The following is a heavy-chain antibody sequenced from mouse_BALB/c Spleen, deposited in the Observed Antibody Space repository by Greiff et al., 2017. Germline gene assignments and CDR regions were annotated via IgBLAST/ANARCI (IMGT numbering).Heavy chain of an antibody. J-gene: IGHJ1*01. CDR2: ISNGGGSI. CDR1: GFTFSSYT. Sequence: EVHLVESGAGLVQPGGSLKLSCAASGFTFSSYTMSWVRQTPEKRLEWVAYISNGGGSIYYPDTVKGRFTISRDNAKNTLYLKMSSLKSEDTAMYYCARKHYEGSSWYFDVWGEGTTVTVSS. D-gene: IGHD1-1*01. V-gene: IGHV5-12-2*01. CDR3: ARKHYEGSSWYFDV.